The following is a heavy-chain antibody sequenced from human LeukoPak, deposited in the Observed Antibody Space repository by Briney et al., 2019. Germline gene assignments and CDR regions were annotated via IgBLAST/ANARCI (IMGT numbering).Heavy chain of an antibody. Sequence: GGSLRLSCAASGFTFSSNPMSWVRQAPGKGLEWVSAIVPSGGTTSYADSVKGRFTISRDNSKNTLYLQMNSLRAEDTAVYYCASSRAYCSGGSCYSPYYYYYMDVWGKGTTVTISS. CDR2: IVPSGGTT. J-gene: IGHJ6*03. V-gene: IGHV3-23*01. CDR1: GFTFSSNP. CDR3: ASSRAYCSGGSCYSPYYYYYMDV. D-gene: IGHD2-15*01.